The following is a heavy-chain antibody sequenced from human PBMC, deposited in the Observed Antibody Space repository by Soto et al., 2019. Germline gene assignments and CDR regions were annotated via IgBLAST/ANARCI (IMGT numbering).Heavy chain of an antibody. V-gene: IGHV4-59*01. CDR1: GVSISSYY. D-gene: IGHD3-22*01. Sequence: SETLSLTCTVSGVSISSYYWSWIRQPPGKGLEWIGYIYYSGSTNYNPSLKSRVTISVDTSKNQFSLKLSSVTAADTAVYYCARHYYDSSGYYPFDYWGQGTLVTVSS. CDR2: IYYSGST. J-gene: IGHJ4*02. CDR3: ARHYYDSSGYYPFDY.